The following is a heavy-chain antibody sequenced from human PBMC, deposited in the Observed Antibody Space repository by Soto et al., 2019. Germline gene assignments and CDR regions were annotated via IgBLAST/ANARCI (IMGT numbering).Heavy chain of an antibody. V-gene: IGHV4-39*01. Sequence: SETLSLTCGVSGDSISNSRFYWAWIRQPPGEGLEWIGSIYHTGNAYYNPSLKSRVTISVDTSKNQFSLKLSSVTAADTAVYYCAKGGSGSYSNAFDIWGQRTMVTVSS. CDR3: AKGGSGSYSNAFDI. CDR1: GDSISNSRFY. D-gene: IGHD3-10*01. J-gene: IGHJ3*02. CDR2: IYHTGNA.